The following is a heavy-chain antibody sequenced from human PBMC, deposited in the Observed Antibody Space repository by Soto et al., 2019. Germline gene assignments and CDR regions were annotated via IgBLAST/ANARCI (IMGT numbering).Heavy chain of an antibody. D-gene: IGHD6-19*01. V-gene: IGHV3-64*04. CDR2: ISSNGSST. CDR3: AVAVAGPTAIGY. CDR1: GFTFSSYA. Sequence: GGSLRLSCAASGFTFSSYAMHWVRQAPGKGLEYVSVISSNGSSTSYADSVKGRFTISRDNAKNTLYLQMNSLRAEDTAVYYCAVAVAGPTAIGYWGQGTLVTVSS. J-gene: IGHJ4*02.